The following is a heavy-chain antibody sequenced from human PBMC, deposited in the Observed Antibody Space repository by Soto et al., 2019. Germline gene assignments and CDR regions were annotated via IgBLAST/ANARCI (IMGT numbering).Heavy chain of an antibody. CDR1: GFTVSSNY. D-gene: IGHD4-17*01. CDR3: ARAHDYGDHIDY. V-gene: IGHV3-66*01. Sequence: EVQLVESGGGLVQPGGSLRLSCAASGFTVSSNYMSWVRQAPGKGLEWVSVIYSGGSTYYADSVKGRFTISRDNAKNTLYLQMNSLRAEDTAVYYCARAHDYGDHIDYWGQGTLVTVSS. CDR2: IYSGGST. J-gene: IGHJ4*02.